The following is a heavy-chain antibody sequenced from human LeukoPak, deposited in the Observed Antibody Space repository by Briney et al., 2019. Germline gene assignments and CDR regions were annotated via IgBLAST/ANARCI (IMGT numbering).Heavy chain of an antibody. CDR2: ISGSGGST. V-gene: IGHV3-23*01. D-gene: IGHD3-10*01. CDR1: GFTFSSYT. Sequence: GGSLRLSCAASGFTFSSYTMSWVRQAPGKGLEWVSAISGSGGSTYYADSVKGRFTISRDNSKNTLYLQMNSLRAEDTAVYYCRSMVRGVIPTYYFDYWGQGTLATVSS. CDR3: RSMVRGVIPTYYFDY. J-gene: IGHJ4*02.